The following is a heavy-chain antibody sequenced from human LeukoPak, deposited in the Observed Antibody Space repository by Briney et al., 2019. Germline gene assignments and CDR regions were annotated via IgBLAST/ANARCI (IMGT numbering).Heavy chain of an antibody. CDR1: GASFSNYY. V-gene: IGHV4-34*01. J-gene: IGHJ4*02. D-gene: IGHD1-14*01. Sequence: SETLSLTCVVYGASFSNYYWSWIRQPPGKGLEWIGEINHSGSTNYNPSLKSRVTISVDTSKNQFSLKLSSVTAADTAVYYCARDRAVDYWGQGTLVTVSS. CDR2: INHSGST. CDR3: ARDRAVDY.